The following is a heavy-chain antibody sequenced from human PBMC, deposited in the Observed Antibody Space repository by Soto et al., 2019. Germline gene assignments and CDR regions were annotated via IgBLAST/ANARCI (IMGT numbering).Heavy chain of an antibody. CDR3: GGDPPGLWFGAGPDY. CDR2: IYYNGNT. V-gene: IGHV4-39*02. D-gene: IGHD3-10*01. J-gene: IGHJ4*02. Sequence: QPQLQESGPGLVKPSETLSLTCTVSGGSISSRISYWGWIRQPPGGGLAWIGSIYYNGNTYYNPSAKSRVTISVDTSQNPFSLKLSAVTAADTAVYACGGDPPGLWFGAGPDYWGQGTLVTVSS. CDR1: GGSISSRISY.